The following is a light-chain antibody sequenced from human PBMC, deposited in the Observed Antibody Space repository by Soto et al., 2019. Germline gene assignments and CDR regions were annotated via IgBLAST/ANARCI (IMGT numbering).Light chain of an antibody. CDR2: GAS. CDR1: QSVSNNY. V-gene: IGKV3-20*01. Sequence: EIALTHSPGTLSLSPGACATLSCRASQSVSNNYLAWYQQKPGQAPRLLIYGASNRATGIPDRFSGSGSGTDFTLTISRLEPADFAVYFCHHYGTSPTFGQGTRLEIK. CDR3: HHYGTSPT. J-gene: IGKJ5*01.